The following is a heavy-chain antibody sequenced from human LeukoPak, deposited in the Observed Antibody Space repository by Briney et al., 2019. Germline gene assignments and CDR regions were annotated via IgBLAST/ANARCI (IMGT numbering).Heavy chain of an antibody. V-gene: IGHV3-7*01. D-gene: IGHD6-13*01. CDR3: ARAPGAIAAAYGMDV. J-gene: IGHJ6*02. CDR1: GFTFSSYW. CDR2: IKQDGSEK. Sequence: TGGSLRLSCAASGFTFSSYWMSWVRQAPGKGLEWVANIKQDGSEKYYEDSVKGRFTISRDNAKNSLYLQMNSLRAEDTAVYYCARAPGAIAAAYGMDVWGQGTTVTVSS.